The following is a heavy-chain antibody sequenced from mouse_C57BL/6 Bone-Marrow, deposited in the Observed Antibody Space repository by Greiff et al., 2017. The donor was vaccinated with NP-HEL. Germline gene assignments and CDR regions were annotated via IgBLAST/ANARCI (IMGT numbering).Heavy chain of an antibody. CDR1: GYTFTSYW. Sequence: VQLQQSGAELVKPGASVQMSCKASGYTFTSYWITWVKQRPGQGLEWIGDLSPGSGSTNYNENFKSKATLTVDTSYSTAYMQLSSLTSEDSAVYYCARGGLPPFAYWGQGTLVSFSA. CDR2: LSPGSGST. V-gene: IGHV1-55*01. D-gene: IGHD2-2*01. CDR3: ARGGLPPFAY. J-gene: IGHJ3*01.